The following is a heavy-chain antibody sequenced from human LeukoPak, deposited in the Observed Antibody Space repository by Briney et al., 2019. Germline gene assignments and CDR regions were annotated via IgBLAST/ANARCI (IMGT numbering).Heavy chain of an antibody. V-gene: IGHV4-59*12. J-gene: IGHJ3*02. D-gene: IGHD3-10*01. CDR1: GGSISSYY. CDR2: IHYTGST. CDR3: AKSNGYGLVDI. Sequence: SETLSLTCTVSGGSISSYYWSWIRQSPGKGLECIGYIHYTGSTNYNPSLKSRVTISVDTSKNQFSLKLNSVTAADTAVYYCAKSNGYGLVDIWGQGTMVTVSS.